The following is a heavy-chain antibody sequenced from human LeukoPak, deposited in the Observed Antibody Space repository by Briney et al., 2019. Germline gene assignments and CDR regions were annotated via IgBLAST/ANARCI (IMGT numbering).Heavy chain of an antibody. D-gene: IGHD3-3*01. V-gene: IGHV5-51*01. Sequence: GESLKISCKGFGYSFTSYWIAWVRQMPGKGLEWMGLIYPSNSDTKYSPPFQGQVTISADKSISTAYLQWSNLKASDTAMYYCARRYTIFGVITIDYWGQGTLVTVSS. CDR2: IYPSNSDT. J-gene: IGHJ4*02. CDR1: GYSFTSYW. CDR3: ARRYTIFGVITIDY.